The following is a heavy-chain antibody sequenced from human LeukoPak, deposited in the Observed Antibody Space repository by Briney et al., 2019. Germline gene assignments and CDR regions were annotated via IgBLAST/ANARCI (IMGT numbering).Heavy chain of an antibody. J-gene: IGHJ4*02. V-gene: IGHV3-23*01. D-gene: IGHD2-15*01. CDR1: GFTFSSHT. CDR3: AKGTVRSCSGPSCYPLDS. Sequence: GGSLRLSCAASGFTFSSHTMTWVRQAPVKGLEWLSVVTDTGGNTYHAGSVKGRFTISRDNSKNTVYLEMNSLRVEDTAVYYCAKGTVRSCSGPSCYPLDSWGQGTLVTVSS. CDR2: VTDTGGNT.